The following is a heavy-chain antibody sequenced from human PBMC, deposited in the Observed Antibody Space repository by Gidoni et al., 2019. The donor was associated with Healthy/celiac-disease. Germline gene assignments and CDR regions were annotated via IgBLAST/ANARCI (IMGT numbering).Heavy chain of an antibody. V-gene: IGHV1-2*02. CDR2: SNPNSGGT. CDR3: AKRDDSFDY. Sequence: QVQLVQSGAAVKKPGASVTVSCQASGYTFTGYYMHWARQAAGQGLEWMGWSNPNSGGTDYAQKFQGRVTMTRDTSISTAYMELSRLRSDDTAVYYCAKRDDSFDYWGQGTLVTVSS. J-gene: IGHJ4*02. D-gene: IGHD1-1*01. CDR1: GYTFTGYY.